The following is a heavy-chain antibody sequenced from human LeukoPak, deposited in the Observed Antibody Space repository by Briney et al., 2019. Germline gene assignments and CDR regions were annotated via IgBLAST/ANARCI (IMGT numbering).Heavy chain of an antibody. CDR3: ARGGNWKEKAFDI. J-gene: IGHJ3*02. CDR1: GYTFAGDY. Sequence: ASVKVSCKASGYTFAGDYMHWVRQAPGQGLEWMGWINPNSGVSNYAQKFQGRVTMTTDTSISTAYMELSRLRSDDTAVYYCARGGNWKEKAFDIWGQGTMLTVSS. V-gene: IGHV1-2*02. CDR2: INPNSGVS. D-gene: IGHD1-20*01.